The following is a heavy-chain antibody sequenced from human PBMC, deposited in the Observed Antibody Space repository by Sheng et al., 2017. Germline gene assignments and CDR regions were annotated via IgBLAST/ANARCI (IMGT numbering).Heavy chain of an antibody. Sequence: QVQLVESGGGVVQPGRSLRLSCAASGFTFSSYAMHWVRQAPGKGLEWVAVISYDGSNKYYADSVKGRFTISRDNSKNTLYLQMNSLRAEDTAVYYCARHYSGYDPERGYFDLWGRGTLVTVSS. J-gene: IGHJ2*01. D-gene: IGHD5-12*01. CDR1: GFTFSSYA. V-gene: IGHV3-30*04. CDR3: ARHYSGYDPERGYFDL. CDR2: ISYDGSNK.